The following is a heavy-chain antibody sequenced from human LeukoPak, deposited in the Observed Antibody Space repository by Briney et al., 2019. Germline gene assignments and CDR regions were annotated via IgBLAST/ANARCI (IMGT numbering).Heavy chain of an antibody. Sequence: GGSLRLSCAASGFTFSSYSMNWVRQAPGKGLEWVSSISSSSSYIYYADSVKGRFTISRYNAKNSLYLQMNSLRAEDTAVYYCARVHEAFDAFDIWGQGTMVTVSS. CDR3: ARVHEAFDAFDI. V-gene: IGHV3-21*01. J-gene: IGHJ3*02. CDR2: ISSSSSYI. CDR1: GFTFSSYS.